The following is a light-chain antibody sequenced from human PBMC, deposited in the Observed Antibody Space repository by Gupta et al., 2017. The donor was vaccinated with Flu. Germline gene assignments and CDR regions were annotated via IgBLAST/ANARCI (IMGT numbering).Light chain of an antibody. J-gene: IGLJ1*01. V-gene: IGLV3-1*01. CDR3: QAWDSSTAV. CDR2: QDN. Sequence: SYELSQPPSVSVSPGQTVRIPCSGHDLDDKDVCWYQQEPGQSPVLVIHQDNMRPSGIPERFAGSNAGNTATLTISGTQAMDEADYYCQAWDSSTAVFGTGTKVTVL. CDR1: DLDDKD.